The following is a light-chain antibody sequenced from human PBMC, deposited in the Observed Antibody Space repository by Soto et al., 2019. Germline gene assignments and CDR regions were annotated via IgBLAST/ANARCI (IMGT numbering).Light chain of an antibody. J-gene: IGLJ1*01. V-gene: IGLV2-8*01. CDR2: EVI. Sequence: QSVLTQPPSASGSPGQSVTISCTGTSSEVGSYNYVSWYQQHPGKSPKLMIFEVIKRPSGFPVRFFGSESGNTASLTVSGLQAEDEADYYCSSFAGSNNYVFGTGTKVTVL. CDR1: SSEVGSYNY. CDR3: SSFAGSNNYV.